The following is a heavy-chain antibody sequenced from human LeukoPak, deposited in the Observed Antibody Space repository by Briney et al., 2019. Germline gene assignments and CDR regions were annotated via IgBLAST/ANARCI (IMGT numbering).Heavy chain of an antibody. CDR3: ARRTSSSFSRDY. D-gene: IGHD6-13*01. V-gene: IGHV3-53*01. CDR2: IYSGGIT. Sequence: GGSLRLSCAASGFTVSNNDMSWVRQAPGRGLEWVSVIYSGGITYYADSVKGRFTISRDSSKNTLYLQMNSLRVEDTAVYYCARRTSSSFSRDYWGQGTLVTVSS. CDR1: GFTVSNND. J-gene: IGHJ4*02.